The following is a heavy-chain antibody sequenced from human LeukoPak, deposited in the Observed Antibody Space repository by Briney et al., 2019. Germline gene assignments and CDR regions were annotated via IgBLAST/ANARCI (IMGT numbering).Heavy chain of an antibody. V-gene: IGHV1-2*02. Sequence: ASVKVSCKASGYTFTSYGISWVRQAPGQGLEWMGWINPNSGGTNYAQKFQGRVTMTRDTSISTAYMELSRLRSDDTAVYYCARSMVRGVSPSLGYWGQGTLVTVSS. D-gene: IGHD3-10*01. CDR3: ARSMVRGVSPSLGY. J-gene: IGHJ4*02. CDR2: INPNSGGT. CDR1: GYTFTSYG.